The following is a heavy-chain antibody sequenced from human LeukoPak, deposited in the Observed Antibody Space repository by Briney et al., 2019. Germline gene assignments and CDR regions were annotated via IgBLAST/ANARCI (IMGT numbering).Heavy chain of an antibody. CDR2: INPNSGGT. J-gene: IGHJ4*02. CDR3: AVVVTAYFDY. V-gene: IGHV1-2*02. CDR1: GYTFTSYG. D-gene: IGHD2-21*02. Sequence: ASVKVSCKASGYTFTSYGISWVRQAPGQGLEWMGWINPNSGGTNYAQKFQGRVTMTRDTSISTAYMELSRLRSDDTAVYYCAVVVTAYFDYWGQGTLVTVSS.